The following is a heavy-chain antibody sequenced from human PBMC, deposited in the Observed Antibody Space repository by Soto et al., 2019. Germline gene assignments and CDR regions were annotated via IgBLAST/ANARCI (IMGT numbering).Heavy chain of an antibody. D-gene: IGHD3-10*01. CDR3: ATLALHYYGSGSLRDY. CDR1: GGSINTFY. J-gene: IGHJ4*02. Sequence: PSETLSLTCTVSGGSINTFYWSWVRQPAGKGLEWIGRIFSSGSTSFNPSLESRVAMSVDTSKNHFSLNLSSVTAADMAVYYCATLALHYYGSGSLRDYWGQGTLVTVSS. V-gene: IGHV4-4*07. CDR2: IFSSGST.